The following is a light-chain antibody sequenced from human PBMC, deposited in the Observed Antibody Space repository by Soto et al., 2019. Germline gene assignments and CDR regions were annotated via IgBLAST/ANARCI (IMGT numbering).Light chain of an antibody. CDR3: AAWDDSLNGLYV. V-gene: IGLV1-44*01. Sequence: QSVLTQPPSASGIPGQGGTISCSGGSSNIGSNAVTWYHQLPGTAPELLIYSNNQRPSGVPDRFSGSKSGTSASLAISGLQSEDGADYYCAAWDDSLNGLYVFGTGTKVTVL. CDR1: SSNIGSNA. J-gene: IGLJ1*01. CDR2: SNN.